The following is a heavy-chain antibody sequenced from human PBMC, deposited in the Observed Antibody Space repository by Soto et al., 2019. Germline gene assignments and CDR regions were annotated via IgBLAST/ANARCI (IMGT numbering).Heavy chain of an antibody. D-gene: IGHD6-13*01. CDR2: IYYSGST. CDR3: ARGTWGISWPNYFDY. Sequence: PSETLSLTCTVSGGSISSYYWCWIRQPPGKGLEWIGYIYYSGSTNYNPSLKSRVTISVDTSKNQFSLKLSSVTAADTAVYYCARGTWGISWPNYFDYWGQGVLVTVSS. V-gene: IGHV4-59*01. J-gene: IGHJ4*02. CDR1: GGSISSYY.